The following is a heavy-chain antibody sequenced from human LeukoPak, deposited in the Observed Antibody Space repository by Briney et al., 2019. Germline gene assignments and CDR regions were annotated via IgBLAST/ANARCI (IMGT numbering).Heavy chain of an antibody. CDR1: GGSISSSSYY. J-gene: IGHJ4*02. CDR3: ARHTYQLPSGY. Sequence: SETLSLTCTVSGGSISSSSYYWAWIRQPPGKGLEWIGSIYYSGSTYYNPSLKSRVTISVDTSKNQFSLKLSSVTAADTAVYYCARHTYQLPSGYWGQGTLVTASS. CDR2: IYYSGST. D-gene: IGHD2-2*01. V-gene: IGHV4-39*01.